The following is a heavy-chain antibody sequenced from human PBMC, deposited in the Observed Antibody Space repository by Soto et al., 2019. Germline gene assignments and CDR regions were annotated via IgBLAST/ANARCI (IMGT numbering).Heavy chain of an antibody. D-gene: IGHD3-3*01. CDR2: FGRSGGAT. Sequence: QVQLVESGGGLVKPGGSLRLSCVASGFTFSDYFINWIRQAPGKGLEWVAYFGRSGGATYYADSVKGRFIISRDNVRNSLFLQRNSLRVEDTAMYYCARNDFWSGYFDYWGQGTLVAVSS. J-gene: IGHJ4*02. V-gene: IGHV3-11*01. CDR3: ARNDFWSGYFDY. CDR1: GFTFSDYF.